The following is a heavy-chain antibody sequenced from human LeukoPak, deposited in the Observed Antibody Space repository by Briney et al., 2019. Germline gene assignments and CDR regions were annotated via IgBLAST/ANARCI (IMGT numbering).Heavy chain of an antibody. D-gene: IGHD4-11*01. V-gene: IGHV7-4-1*02. Sequence: ASVNVSCKASGGTFSSYAISWVRQAPGQGLEWMGWINTNTGNPTYAQDFTGRFVFSLGTSVSTAYLQISSLKAEDTAVYYCARVTTSWFDPWGQGTLVTVSS. CDR3: ARVTTSWFDP. J-gene: IGHJ5*02. CDR1: GGTFSSYA. CDR2: INTNTGNP.